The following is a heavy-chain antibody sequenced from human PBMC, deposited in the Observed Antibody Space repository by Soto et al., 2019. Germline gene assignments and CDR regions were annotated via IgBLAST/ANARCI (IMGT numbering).Heavy chain of an antibody. Sequence: LSLTCTVSGGSISSSSYYWGWIRQPPGKGLEWIGSIYYSGSTYYNPSLKSRVTISVDTSKNQFSLKLSSVTAADTAVYYCARRQQRSDYWGQGTLVTVSS. CDR2: IYYSGST. CDR3: ARRQQRSDY. V-gene: IGHV4-39*01. J-gene: IGHJ4*02. CDR1: GGSISSSSYY. D-gene: IGHD6-13*01.